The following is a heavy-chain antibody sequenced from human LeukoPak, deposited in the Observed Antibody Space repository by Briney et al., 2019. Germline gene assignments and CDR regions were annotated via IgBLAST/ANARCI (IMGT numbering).Heavy chain of an antibody. CDR2: IYYSGST. CDR1: GGSISSYY. J-gene: IGHJ4*02. CDR3: ARDGPFDY. Sequence: SETLSLTCTVSGGSISSYYWSWIRQPPGKGLEWIGYIYYSGSTNYNPSLKSRVTISVDTSKNQFSLRLSSVTAADTAMYYCARDGPFDYWGQGILVTVSS. V-gene: IGHV4-59*12.